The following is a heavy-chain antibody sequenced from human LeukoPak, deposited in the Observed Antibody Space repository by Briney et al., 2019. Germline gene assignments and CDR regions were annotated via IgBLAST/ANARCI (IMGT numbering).Heavy chain of an antibody. D-gene: IGHD6-19*01. CDR1: GGSISSGGYY. CDR3: ASGAIAVAGTGDYYYYYGMDV. J-gene: IGHJ6*02. CDR2: IYYSGST. Sequence: PSETLSLTCTVSGGSISSGGYYWSWIRQHPGKGLEWIGYIYYSGSTYYNPSLKSRVTISVDTSKNQFSLKLSSVTAADTAVYYCASGAIAVAGTGDYYYYYGMDVWGQGTTVTVSS. V-gene: IGHV4-31*03.